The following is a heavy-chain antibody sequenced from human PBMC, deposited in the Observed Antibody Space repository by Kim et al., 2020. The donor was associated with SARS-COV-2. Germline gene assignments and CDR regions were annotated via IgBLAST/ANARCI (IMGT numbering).Heavy chain of an antibody. CDR1: GDSVSSNSAA. CDR2: TYYRSMWYN. Sequence: SQTLSLTCAISGDSVSSNSAAWNWIRQSPSRGLEWLGRTYYRSMWYNEYAPSLKSRMTIYADTSKNQFSLQLNSVTPEDTAVYYCAGYYDSSAYWGLGTLVTVSS. CDR3: AGYYDSSAY. V-gene: IGHV6-1*01. J-gene: IGHJ4*02. D-gene: IGHD3-22*01.